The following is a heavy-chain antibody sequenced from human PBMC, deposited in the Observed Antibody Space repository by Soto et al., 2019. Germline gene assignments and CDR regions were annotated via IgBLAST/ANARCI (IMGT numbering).Heavy chain of an antibody. Sequence: EVQLVECGGGLVQPGGSLRLSCAASGFIFSGYWMHWVRQAPGKGLVWVSRINSDGSTTSYADSVKGRFTISRDNAKNTMYLQMNSLRVEDTAVYYCARLLGGSGSFVDYWGQGTLVTVSS. CDR1: GFIFSGYW. V-gene: IGHV3-74*01. D-gene: IGHD3-10*01. CDR3: ARLLGGSGSFVDY. CDR2: INSDGSTT. J-gene: IGHJ4*02.